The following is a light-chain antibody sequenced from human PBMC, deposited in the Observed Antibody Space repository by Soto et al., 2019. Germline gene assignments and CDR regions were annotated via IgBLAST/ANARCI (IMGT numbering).Light chain of an antibody. J-gene: IGLJ3*02. CDR2: EVS. CDR3: SSYSRSSTLV. CDR1: SSDVGGDNNY. V-gene: IGLV2-14*01. Sequence: QSALTQPASVSGSPGQSITISCTGTSSDVGGDNNYVSWYQQHPGKAPKLMIYEVSDRPSGVSDRFSGSKSDNTASLTISGLLPEDEADYYCSSYSRSSTLVFGGGTKLTVL.